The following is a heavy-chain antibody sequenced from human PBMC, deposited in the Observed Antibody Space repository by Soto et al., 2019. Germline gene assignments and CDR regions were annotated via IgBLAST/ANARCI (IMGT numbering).Heavy chain of an antibody. Sequence: EVQLVESGGGLVKPGGSLRLSCAASGFTVSSSYMSWVRQAPGKGLEYVSVIFSDGTTYYADSVKGRFTISRDNSKNTLYLQMNSLRAEDTAVYYCARDQADYRGGWPRDYWGQGTLVTVSS. V-gene: IGHV3-66*01. CDR1: GFTVSSSY. D-gene: IGHD6-19*01. J-gene: IGHJ4*02. CDR2: IFSDGTT. CDR3: ARDQADYRGGWPRDY.